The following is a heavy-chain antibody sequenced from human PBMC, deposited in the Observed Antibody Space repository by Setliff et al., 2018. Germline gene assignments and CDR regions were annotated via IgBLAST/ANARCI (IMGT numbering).Heavy chain of an antibody. V-gene: IGHV4-4*08. CDR2: IYTSGGT. Sequence: LSLTCTVSGGSMTYYYWSWVRQPPGKGLEWIGYIYTSGGTNYNPSLKSRVTISVDMTENQFSLILRSVVAADTAVYYCARGVSGVSWTPRYWGRGTLVTVSS. CDR3: ARGVSGVSWTPRY. CDR1: GGSMTYYY. D-gene: IGHD6-25*01. J-gene: IGHJ4*02.